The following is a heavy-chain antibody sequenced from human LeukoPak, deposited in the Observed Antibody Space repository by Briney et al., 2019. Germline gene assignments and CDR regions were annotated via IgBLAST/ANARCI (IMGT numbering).Heavy chain of an antibody. CDR1: GGSFSGYY. V-gene: IGHV4-34*01. D-gene: IGHD4-17*01. CDR3: ARSPKTYGDYRRYYYYYMDV. J-gene: IGHJ6*03. CDR2: INHSGST. Sequence: SETLSLTCAVYGGSFSGYYWSWIRQPPGKGLEWIGEINHSGSTNYNPSLKSRVTISVNTSKNQFSMKLSSVTAADTAVYYCARSPKTYGDYRRYYYYYMDVWGKGTTVTVSS.